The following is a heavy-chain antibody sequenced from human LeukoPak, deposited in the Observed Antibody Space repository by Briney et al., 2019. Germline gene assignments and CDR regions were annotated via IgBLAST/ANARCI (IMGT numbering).Heavy chain of an antibody. CDR3: AKYIVVVVAAIKAYYFDY. Sequence: PGGSLRLSCAASGFTFSSYGMHWVRQAPGKGLEWVAFIRYDGSNKYYADSVKGRFTISRDNTKNTLYLQMNSLRAEDTAVYYCAKYIVVVVAAIKAYYFDYWGQGTLVTVSS. CDR2: IRYDGSNK. D-gene: IGHD2-15*01. J-gene: IGHJ4*02. V-gene: IGHV3-30*02. CDR1: GFTFSSYG.